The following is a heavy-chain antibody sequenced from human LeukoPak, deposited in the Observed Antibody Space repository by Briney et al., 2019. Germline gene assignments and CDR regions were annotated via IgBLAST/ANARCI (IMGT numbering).Heavy chain of an antibody. D-gene: IGHD3-10*01. CDR1: GGSISSGGYY. CDR3: ARVSGLPPDYYYYMDV. CDR2: IYYSGST. Sequence: PSETLSLTCTVSGGSISSGGYYWSWIRQHPGKGLEWIGYIYYSGSTYYNPSLKSRVTISVDTSKNQFSLKLSSVTAADTAVYYCARVSGLPPDYYYYMDVWGKGTTVTVSS. V-gene: IGHV4-31*03. J-gene: IGHJ6*03.